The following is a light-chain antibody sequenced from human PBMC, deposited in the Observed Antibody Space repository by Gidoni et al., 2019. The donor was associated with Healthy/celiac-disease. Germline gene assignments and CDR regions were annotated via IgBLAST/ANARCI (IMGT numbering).Light chain of an antibody. Sequence: EIALTQSPATPSVSPGERATLSCRASQSVSSYLAWYQQKPGQAPRLLIYDASNRATGIPARFSGSGSGTDFTLTISSLEPEDFAVYYCQQRSNWPPTFGQXTRLEIK. J-gene: IGKJ5*01. CDR3: QQRSNWPPT. CDR1: QSVSSY. V-gene: IGKV3-11*01. CDR2: DAS.